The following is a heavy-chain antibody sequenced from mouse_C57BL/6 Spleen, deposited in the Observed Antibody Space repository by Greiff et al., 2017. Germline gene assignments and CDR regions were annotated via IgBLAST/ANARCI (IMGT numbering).Heavy chain of an antibody. J-gene: IGHJ4*01. D-gene: IGHD2-2*01. Sequence: QVQLKQSGAELVRPGASVTLSCKASGYTFTDYEMHWVKQTPGHGLEWIGAIDPETGGTAYNQKFKGKAILTADKSSSTAYMELRSLTSEDSAVYSCAAYGYDGYAMDYWGQGTSVTVSS. CDR2: IDPETGGT. CDR1: GYTFTDYE. V-gene: IGHV1-15*01. CDR3: AAYGYDGYAMDY.